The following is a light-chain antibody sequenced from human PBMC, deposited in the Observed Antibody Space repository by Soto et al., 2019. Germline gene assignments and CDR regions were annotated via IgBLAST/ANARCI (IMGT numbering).Light chain of an antibody. Sequence: QAVVTQPPSASGTPGQTVTISCSGSSSNIGLNDVHWYRQLSGTAPQILIYDTNQQATGVPDRFSGSRSGTSASLAIHGLQSEDEADYHCAAWDEIMNGPVFGGGPQLTVL. CDR3: AAWDEIMNGPV. CDR1: SSNIGLND. J-gene: IGLJ2*01. CDR2: DTN. V-gene: IGLV1-44*01.